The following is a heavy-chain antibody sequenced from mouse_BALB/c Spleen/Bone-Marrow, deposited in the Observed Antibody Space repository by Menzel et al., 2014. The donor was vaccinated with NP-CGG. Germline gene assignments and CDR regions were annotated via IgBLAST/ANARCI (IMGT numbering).Heavy chain of an antibody. CDR2: INPSTGYT. CDR1: GYTFTTYW. CDR3: VLITPVVSDY. J-gene: IGHJ2*01. D-gene: IGHD1-1*01. V-gene: IGHV1-7*01. Sequence: QVQLKQSGAELAKPGASVKMSCKASGYTFTTYWMHWVKQRPGQGLEWIGYINPSTGYTEYIQKFKDKATLTADKSSSTAYMQLNCLTSEDSSVYYCVLITPVVSDYWGQGTTLTVSS.